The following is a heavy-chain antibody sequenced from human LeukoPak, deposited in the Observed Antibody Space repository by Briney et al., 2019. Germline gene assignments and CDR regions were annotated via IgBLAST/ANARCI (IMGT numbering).Heavy chain of an antibody. CDR3: ARDPSDLRSSGYYPAVFFDY. Sequence: SETLSLTCTVSGGSISSSSYYWGWIRQPPGKGLEWIGYIYYSGSTNYNPSLKSRVTISVDTSKNQFSLKLSSVTAADTAVYYCARDPSDLRSSGYYPAVFFDYWGQGTLVTVSS. D-gene: IGHD3-22*01. V-gene: IGHV4-61*01. CDR1: GGSISSSSYY. J-gene: IGHJ4*02. CDR2: IYYSGST.